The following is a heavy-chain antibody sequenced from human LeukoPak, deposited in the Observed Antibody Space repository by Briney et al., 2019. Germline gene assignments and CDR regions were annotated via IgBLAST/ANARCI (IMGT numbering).Heavy chain of an antibody. J-gene: IGHJ3*02. CDR2: INPDSGGT. CDR3: AIRLHDFWSGPGAFDI. Sequence: ASVKVSCKASGYTFTGYYMHWVRQAPGQGLEWMGWINPDSGGTNYAQKFQGRVTMTRDTSISTAYMELSRLRSDDTAVYYCAIRLHDFWSGPGAFDIWGQGTMVTVSS. V-gene: IGHV1-2*02. D-gene: IGHD3-3*01. CDR1: GYTFTGYY.